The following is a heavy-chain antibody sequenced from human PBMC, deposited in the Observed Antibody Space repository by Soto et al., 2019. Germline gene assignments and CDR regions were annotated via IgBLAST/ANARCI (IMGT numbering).Heavy chain of an antibody. D-gene: IGHD1-20*01. Sequence: EVQLLESGGGLVQPGGSLRLSCTASGFTFSDHAMTWVRQAPGKGLEWLSGISGGGSGAYYADSVKGRFTVSRANSNNPLFLQMDSLRVEDTAVYYCAIDLWLYTHWGQGTLVTVSS. J-gene: IGHJ4*02. CDR1: GFTFSDHA. CDR3: AIDLWLYTH. V-gene: IGHV3-23*01. CDR2: ISGGGSGA.